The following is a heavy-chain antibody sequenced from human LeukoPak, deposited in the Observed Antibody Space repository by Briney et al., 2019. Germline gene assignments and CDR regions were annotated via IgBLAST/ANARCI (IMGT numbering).Heavy chain of an antibody. Sequence: GGSLRLSCTVSGFTVSSNSMSWVRQAPGKGLEWVSFIYSGGSTHNSDSVKGRFTISRDNSKNTLYLQMNSRRAEDTAVYYCATYYYDSSGYFGAFDIWGQGTMVTVSS. J-gene: IGHJ3*02. V-gene: IGHV3-53*01. CDR2: IYSGGST. CDR3: ATYYYDSSGYFGAFDI. CDR1: GFTVSSNS. D-gene: IGHD3-22*01.